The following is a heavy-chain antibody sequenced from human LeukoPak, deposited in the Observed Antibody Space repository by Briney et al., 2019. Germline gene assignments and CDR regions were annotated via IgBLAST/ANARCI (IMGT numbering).Heavy chain of an antibody. Sequence: AGGSLRLSCAASGFTFSNAWMSWVRQAPGKGLEWVGRIKSKTDGGTTDYAAPVKGRFTISRDDSENTLYLQMNSLKTEDTAVYYCTTGGVGADFDIWGQGTMVTVSS. V-gene: IGHV3-15*01. CDR2: IKSKTDGGTT. D-gene: IGHD1-26*01. CDR3: TTGGVGADFDI. J-gene: IGHJ3*02. CDR1: GFTFSNAW.